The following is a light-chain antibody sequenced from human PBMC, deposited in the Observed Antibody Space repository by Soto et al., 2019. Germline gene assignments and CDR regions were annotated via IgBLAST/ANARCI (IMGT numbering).Light chain of an antibody. CDR3: LQLNTYPLT. J-gene: IGKJ4*01. CDR2: AAA. CDR1: HDIRND. Sequence: DIQMTQSPSSLSASVGDRVTITCRASHDIRNDLAWFQQKPGKPPKRLIYAAATLQTGIPSRFSGTGSGTDFTLTINSLQPEDCATYYYLQLNTYPLTFGGGTKEEVK. V-gene: IGKV1-17*01.